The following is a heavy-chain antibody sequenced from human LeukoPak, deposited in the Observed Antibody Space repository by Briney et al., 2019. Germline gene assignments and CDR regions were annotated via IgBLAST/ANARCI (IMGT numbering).Heavy chain of an antibody. D-gene: IGHD6-19*01. CDR1: GYTFTSYV. CDR3: ARGSSGWKGAAGYYYYYGMDV. CDR2: ISAYNGNT. Sequence: ASVKVSCKASGYTFTSYVISWVRQAPGQGLEWMGWISAYNGNTNYAQKLRGRVTMTTDTSTSTAYMELRSLRSDDTAVYYCARGSSGWKGAAGYYYYYGMDVWGQGTTVTVSS. V-gene: IGHV1-18*01. J-gene: IGHJ6*02.